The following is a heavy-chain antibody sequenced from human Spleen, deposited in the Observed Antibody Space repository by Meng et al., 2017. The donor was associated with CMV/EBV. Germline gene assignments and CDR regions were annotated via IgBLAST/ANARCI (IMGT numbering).Heavy chain of an antibody. CDR3: ARVLTGATTPFDY. Sequence: GESLKISCAASGFTFDDYGMSWVRQAPGKGLEWVSGINWNGGSTGYADSVKGRFTISRDNAKNSLYLQMNSLRAEDTALYYCARVLTGATTPFDYWGQGTLVTVSS. V-gene: IGHV3-20*04. CDR2: INWNGGST. D-gene: IGHD1-26*01. CDR1: GFTFDDYG. J-gene: IGHJ4*02.